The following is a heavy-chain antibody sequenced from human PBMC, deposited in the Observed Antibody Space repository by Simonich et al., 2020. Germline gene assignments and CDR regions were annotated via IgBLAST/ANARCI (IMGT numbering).Heavy chain of an antibody. D-gene: IGHD6-13*01. CDR1: GFTFSSYA. CDR2: KSYKGKKK. V-gene: IGHV3-30*07. CDR3: ARDIVSFGSSWYAFDI. Sequence: QVQLVESGGGVVQPGRSLRLSCAASGFTFSSYAMHWVRQAQGKGIEGGEVKSYKGKKKNNADSGKGRFTISRDNSKNTLYRQMNSLRAEDTAVYYCARDIVSFGSSWYAFDIWGQGTMVTVSS. J-gene: IGHJ3*02.